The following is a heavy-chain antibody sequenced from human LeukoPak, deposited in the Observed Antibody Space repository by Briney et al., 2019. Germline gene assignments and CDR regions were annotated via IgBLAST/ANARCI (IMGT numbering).Heavy chain of an antibody. Sequence: GGSLRLSCAASGFTFSSYSMNWVRQAPGKGLEWVSSISSSSSYIYYADSVKGRFTISRDNAKNSLYLQMNSLRAEDTAVYYCARDNCLGYCSSTSLKPFDYWGQGTLVTVSS. CDR3: ARDNCLGYCSSTSLKPFDY. J-gene: IGHJ4*02. V-gene: IGHV3-21*01. CDR2: ISSSSSYI. D-gene: IGHD2-2*01. CDR1: GFTFSSYS.